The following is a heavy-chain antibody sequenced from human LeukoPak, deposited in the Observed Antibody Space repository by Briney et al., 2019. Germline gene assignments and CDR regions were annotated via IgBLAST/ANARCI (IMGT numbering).Heavy chain of an antibody. J-gene: IGHJ6*02. D-gene: IGHD4-17*01. V-gene: IGHV1-3*01. CDR1: GYTFTSYA. CDR3: ARGGDYTPYMDV. Sequence: GASVKVSCKASGYTFTSYAMHWVRQAPGQRLEWMGWINAGNGNTKYSQKFQGRVTITRDTSASTAYMELSSLRSEDTAVYYCARGGDYTPYMDVWGQGTTVTVSS. CDR2: INAGNGNT.